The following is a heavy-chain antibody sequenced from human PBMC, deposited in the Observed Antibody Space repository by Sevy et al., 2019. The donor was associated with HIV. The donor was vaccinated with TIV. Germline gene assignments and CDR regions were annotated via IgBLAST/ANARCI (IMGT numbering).Heavy chain of an antibody. CDR1: GYSFTDYY. CDR3: AKGPGVPAAGNWLDP. CDR2: LNPKSGVK. J-gene: IGHJ5*02. V-gene: IGHV1-2*06. Sequence: ASVKVSCKASGYSFTDYYMHWVRQAPGQGLEWMGRLNPKSGVKNYAQKFQDRVTMTRDMSISTAYLDLSSLRSDDTAVYYGAKGPGVPAAGNWLDPWGQGTLVTVSS. D-gene: IGHD6-13*01.